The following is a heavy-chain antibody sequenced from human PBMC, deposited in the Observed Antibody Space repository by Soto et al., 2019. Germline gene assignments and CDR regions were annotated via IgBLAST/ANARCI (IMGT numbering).Heavy chain of an antibody. J-gene: IGHJ6*03. CDR3: ARGTTVTTTPTYYYMDV. CDR1: GYTFSSYA. D-gene: IGHD4-4*01. Sequence: ASVKVSCKESGYTFSSYAISWVRQAPGQGLEWIGWISPYNGNTNYAQNLQGRVTMTTDTSTTTAYMELRSLRSDDTAVYYCARGTTVTTTPTYYYMDVWGKGTTVTVSS. CDR2: ISPYNGNT. V-gene: IGHV1-18*01.